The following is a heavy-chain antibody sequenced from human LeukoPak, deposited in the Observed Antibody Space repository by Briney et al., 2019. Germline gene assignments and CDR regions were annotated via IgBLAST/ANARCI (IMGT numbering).Heavy chain of an antibody. D-gene: IGHD3-10*01. CDR1: GFTFSSYS. J-gene: IGHJ4*02. CDR2: DNGDGSST. V-gene: IGHV3-74*01. Sequence: GGSLRLSCAASGFTFSSYSVHWVRQAPGKGPVWVSRDNGDGSSTTYADSVKGRFTITRDNAKNTLYLQMNSLRAEDTAVYYCVRGGRSGTFDYWGQGTLVTVSS. CDR3: VRGGRSGTFDY.